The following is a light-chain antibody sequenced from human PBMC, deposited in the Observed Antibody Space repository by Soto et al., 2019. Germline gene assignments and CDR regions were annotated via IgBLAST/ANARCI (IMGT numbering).Light chain of an antibody. V-gene: IGKV3-20*01. CDR1: QSVSTNY. Sequence: EIVLTQSPGTLSLSPGERATLSCRASQSVSTNYLAWYQRKPGQAPRLLIYGASSRATDLPNRFSGSGSVTDFTLTISRLKAEDFAVYYGQQYGSSPPTFGQGTKVEIK. J-gene: IGKJ1*01. CDR2: GAS. CDR3: QQYGSSPPT.